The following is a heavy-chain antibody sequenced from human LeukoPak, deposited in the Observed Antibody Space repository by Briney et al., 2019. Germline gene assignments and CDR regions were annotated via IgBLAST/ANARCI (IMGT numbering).Heavy chain of an antibody. CDR3: VREGLERRANFDY. V-gene: IGHV3-64D*06. CDR1: GFTFTSHV. D-gene: IGHD1-1*01. CDR2: ISMNVQTT. J-gene: IGHJ4*02. Sequence: GGSLRLSCSASGFTFTSHVMHWVRQAPGKGLQYVSGISMNVQTTYYAGSVKGRFTISRDSSKNTVYLQMNSLTAEDTAVYYCVREGLERRANFDYWGQGTLVSVSS.